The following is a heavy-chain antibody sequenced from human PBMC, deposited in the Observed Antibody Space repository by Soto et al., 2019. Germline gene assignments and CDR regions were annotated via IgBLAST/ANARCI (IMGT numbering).Heavy chain of an antibody. V-gene: IGHV3-48*02. CDR2: ISSSSTI. CDR3: AREISVAGGHFDY. CDR1: GFTFSSYS. Sequence: PGGSLRLSCAASGFTFSSYSMNWVRQAPGKGLEWVSYISSSSTIYYADSVRGRFTISRDNAKNSLYLQMNSLRDEDTAVYYCAREISVAGGHFDYWGQGTLVTVSS. J-gene: IGHJ4*02. D-gene: IGHD6-19*01.